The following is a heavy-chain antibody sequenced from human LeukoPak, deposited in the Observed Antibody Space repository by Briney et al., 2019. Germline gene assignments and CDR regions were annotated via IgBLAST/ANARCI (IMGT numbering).Heavy chain of an antibody. CDR3: ARDPKVGATGHY. Sequence: GGSLRLSCAASGFTFSSYWMHWVRQVPGKGLVWVSRINSNGSTTSYADSVKGRFTISRDNAKNTLYLQMNSLRAEDTAVYYCARDPKVGATGHYWGQGTLVTVSS. CDR2: INSNGSTT. D-gene: IGHD1-26*01. CDR1: GFTFSSYW. V-gene: IGHV3-74*01. J-gene: IGHJ4*02.